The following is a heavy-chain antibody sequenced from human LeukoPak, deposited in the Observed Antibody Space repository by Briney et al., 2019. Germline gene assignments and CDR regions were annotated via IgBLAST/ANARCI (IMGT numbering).Heavy chain of an antibody. CDR3: ARAHYYDSSGKGDY. V-gene: IGHV1-69*13. Sequence: ASVKVSCKASGYTFTSYGISWVRQAPGQGLEWMGGIIPIFGTANYAQKFQGRVTITADESTSTAYMELSSLRSEDTAVYYCARAHYYDSSGKGDYWGQGTLVTVSS. CDR2: IIPIFGTA. J-gene: IGHJ4*02. CDR1: GYTFTSYG. D-gene: IGHD3-22*01.